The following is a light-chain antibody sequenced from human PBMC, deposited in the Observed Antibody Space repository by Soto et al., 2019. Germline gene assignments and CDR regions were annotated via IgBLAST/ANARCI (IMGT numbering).Light chain of an antibody. CDR1: QSVSSNS. Sequence: ILFTQSPGTLSLSPGERATLSCRASQSVSSNSLAWYQQKPGQAPRLIIYGASNRATGIPDRFSGSGSGTDFTLTIHRLEPEDFAFYYCQQRSNWPTWTFGQGTKVDIK. CDR2: GAS. CDR3: QQRSNWPTWT. J-gene: IGKJ1*01. V-gene: IGKV3D-20*02.